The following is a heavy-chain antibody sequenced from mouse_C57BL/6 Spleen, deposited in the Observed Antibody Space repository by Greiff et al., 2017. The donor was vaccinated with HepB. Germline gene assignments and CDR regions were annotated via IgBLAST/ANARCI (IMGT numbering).Heavy chain of an antibody. CDR1: GFTFSSYA. CDR3: TREYDSPYYFDY. J-gene: IGHJ2*01. V-gene: IGHV5-9-1*02. CDR2: ISSGGDYI. Sequence: EVMLVESGEGLVKPGGSLKLSCAASGFTFSSYAMSWVRQTPEKRLEWVAYISSGGDYIYYADTVKGRFTISRDNARNTLYLQMSSLKSEDTAMYYCTREYDSPYYFDYWGQGTTLTVSS. D-gene: IGHD2-4*01.